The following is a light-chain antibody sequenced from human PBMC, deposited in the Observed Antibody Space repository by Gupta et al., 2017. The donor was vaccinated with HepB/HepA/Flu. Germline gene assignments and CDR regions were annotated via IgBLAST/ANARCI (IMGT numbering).Light chain of an antibody. CDR3: QQYNNWPIT. CDR1: QSINTL. Sequence: EVVMTQSPATLSVSPGERATLSCRASQSINTLLAWYQQKPGQTPRLLIYRASRATGIPARFSGSGSGTEFTLTISSLLSEDFAVYYCQQYNNWPITFGQGTRLDIK. CDR2: RA. V-gene: IGKV3-15*01. J-gene: IGKJ5*01.